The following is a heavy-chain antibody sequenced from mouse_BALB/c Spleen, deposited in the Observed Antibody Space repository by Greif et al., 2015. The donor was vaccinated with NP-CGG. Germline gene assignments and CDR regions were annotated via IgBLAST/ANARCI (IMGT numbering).Heavy chain of an antibody. CDR3: AREDYYYGTPYFDY. D-gene: IGHD1-1*01. J-gene: IGHJ2*01. Sequence: QVQLKQSGAELVRPGTSVKVSCKASGYAFTNYLIEWVKQRPGQGLEWIGVINPGSGGTNYNEKFKGKATLTADKSSSTAYMQLSSLTSDDSAVYFCAREDYYYGTPYFDYWGQGTTLTVSS. V-gene: IGHV1-54*01. CDR1: GYAFTNYL. CDR2: INPGSGGT.